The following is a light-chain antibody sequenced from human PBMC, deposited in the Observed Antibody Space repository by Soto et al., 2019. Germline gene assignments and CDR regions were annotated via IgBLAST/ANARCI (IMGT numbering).Light chain of an antibody. CDR1: QSVSSN. CDR2: DAS. V-gene: IGKV3-15*01. CDR3: QQYNNWPPIT. Sequence: EIVMTQSPATLSVSPGERVALSCRASQSVSSNLAWYQQKPGQAPRLLIYDASTRATGVPARFSGSGSGTDFTLTISSLQSEDFAVYYCQQYNNWPPITFGQGTRLEIK. J-gene: IGKJ5*01.